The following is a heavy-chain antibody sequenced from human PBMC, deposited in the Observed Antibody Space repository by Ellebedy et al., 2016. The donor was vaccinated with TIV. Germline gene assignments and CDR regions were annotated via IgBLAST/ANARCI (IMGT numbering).Heavy chain of an antibody. CDR3: ARASRGNYDILTGQYYYGMDV. CDR1: GFTFSSYA. Sequence: PGGSLRLSCAASGFTFSSYAMSWVRQAPGKGLEWVSAISGSGGSTYYADSVKGRFTISRDNSKNTLYLQMNSLRAEDTAVYYCARASRGNYDILTGQYYYGMDVWGQGTTVTVSS. CDR2: ISGSGGST. J-gene: IGHJ6*02. D-gene: IGHD3-9*01. V-gene: IGHV3-23*01.